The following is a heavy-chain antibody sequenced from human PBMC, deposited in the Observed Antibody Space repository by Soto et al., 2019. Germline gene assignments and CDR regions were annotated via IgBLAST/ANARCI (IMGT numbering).Heavy chain of an antibody. CDR2: ISHSGTV. CDR1: SVSITSSNW. D-gene: IGHD3-16*01. CDR3: ARDYDGFDY. Sequence: SETLSLTCDVSSVSITSSNWWTWVRQPPGKGLEWLGKISHSGTVNYNATLRSRVTISVDKPKNQLSLKLMSVAAADTAVYYCARDYDGFDYWGPGILVTVSS. V-gene: IGHV4-4*02. J-gene: IGHJ4*02.